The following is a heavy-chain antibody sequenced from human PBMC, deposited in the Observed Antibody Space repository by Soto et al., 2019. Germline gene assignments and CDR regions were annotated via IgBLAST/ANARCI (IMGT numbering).Heavy chain of an antibody. Sequence: QVQLVQSGAEVKNPGASVKVSCKASGYTFTRYGIGVARQAPGQGLEWMGWINTYNGNTNYAQNVQGRVNLTTDTSTSTAYMELRSLRSNDTAIYYCAMVDVYVTPSPQDVWGQGTTVIVSS. CDR2: INTYNGNT. CDR1: GYTFTRYG. J-gene: IGHJ6*02. D-gene: IGHD3-16*01. CDR3: AMVDVYVTPSPQDV. V-gene: IGHV1-18*01.